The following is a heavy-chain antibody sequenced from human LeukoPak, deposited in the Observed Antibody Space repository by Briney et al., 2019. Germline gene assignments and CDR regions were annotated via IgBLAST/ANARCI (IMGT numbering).Heavy chain of an antibody. D-gene: IGHD3-10*01. J-gene: IGHJ4*02. Sequence: SETLSLTCTVSGGSISGYSWSWIRQPAGERLEWIGRIYTSGSTNYNPSLKSRVTMSVDTSKNQFSLKLTSVTAADTAVYYCVIMAGYWGQGTLVTVSS. CDR2: IYTSGST. CDR3: VIMAGY. CDR1: GGSISGYS. V-gene: IGHV4-4*07.